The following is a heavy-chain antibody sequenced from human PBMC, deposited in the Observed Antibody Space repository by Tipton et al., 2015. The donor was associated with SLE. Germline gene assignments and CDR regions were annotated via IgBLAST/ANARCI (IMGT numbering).Heavy chain of an antibody. Sequence: LRLSCAVYGGSFSGYYWSWIRQPPGKGLEWIGEINHSGSTNYNPSLKSRVTISVDTSKNQFSLKLSSVTAADTAVYYCARAKLTGRYYYMDVWGKGTTVTVSS. D-gene: IGHD7-27*01. V-gene: IGHV4-34*01. CDR2: INHSGST. CDR3: ARAKLTGRYYYMDV. CDR1: GGSFSGYY. J-gene: IGHJ6*03.